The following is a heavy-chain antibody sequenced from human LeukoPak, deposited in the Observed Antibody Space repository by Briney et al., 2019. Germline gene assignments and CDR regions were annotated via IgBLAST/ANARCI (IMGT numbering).Heavy chain of an antibody. D-gene: IGHD1-26*01. CDR1: GGSMNPYY. J-gene: IGHJ5*02. Sequence: SETLSLTCSVSGGSMNPYYWNWIRQPPGKGLEWIGYQYYSGATDYNPSLKSRVTISVDTSQNQFSLKLSSVTAADTAVYYCARDSGSYLWEAWFDPWGQGTLVTVSS. V-gene: IGHV4-59*12. CDR3: ARDSGSYLWEAWFDP. CDR2: QYYSGAT.